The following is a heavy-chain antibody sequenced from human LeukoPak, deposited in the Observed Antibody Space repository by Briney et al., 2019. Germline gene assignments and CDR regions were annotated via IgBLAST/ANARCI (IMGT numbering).Heavy chain of an antibody. D-gene: IGHD6-19*01. CDR1: GFTFDDYG. J-gene: IGHJ4*02. CDR3: ARILDSAWGELGY. CDR2: INWNGGST. V-gene: IGHV3-20*04. Sequence: QSGGSLRLSCAASGFTFDDYGMSWVRQAPGKGLEWVSGINWNGGSTGYADSVKGRFTISRDNAKNSLYLQMNSLRAEDTAVYYCARILDSAWGELGYWGQGTLVTVSS.